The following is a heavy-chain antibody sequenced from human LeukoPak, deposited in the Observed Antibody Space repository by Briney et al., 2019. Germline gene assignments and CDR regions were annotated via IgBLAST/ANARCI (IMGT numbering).Heavy chain of an antibody. D-gene: IGHD3-22*01. J-gene: IGHJ4*02. CDR3: ARLRYYYDSSGYSYYFDY. CDR2: IKQDGSEK. V-gene: IGHV3-7*01. Sequence: GGSLRLSCAASGFTFSSYWMSWVRQAPGKVLEWVANIKQDGSEKYYVDSVKGRFTISRDDAKNSLYLQMNSLRAEDTAVYYCARLRYYYDSSGYSYYFDYWGQGTLVTVSS. CDR1: GFTFSSYW.